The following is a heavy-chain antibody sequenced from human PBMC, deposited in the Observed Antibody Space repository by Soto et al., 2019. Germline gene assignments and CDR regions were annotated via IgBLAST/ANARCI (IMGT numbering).Heavy chain of an antibody. CDR2: IWYDGSIK. CDR3: ARVGCTGGSCKPYAYYAMDV. J-gene: IGHJ6*02. V-gene: IGHV3-33*01. CDR1: GVNFSTFG. Sequence: SKRVSCGVGGVNFSTFGMNWVSQETGKGLEWVAIIWYDGSIKYYADSMKGRFTISRDNSKNTMYLQMNSLRAEDTAVYYCARVGCTGGSCKPYAYYAMDVSGQGTTVTVSS. D-gene: IGHD2-15*01.